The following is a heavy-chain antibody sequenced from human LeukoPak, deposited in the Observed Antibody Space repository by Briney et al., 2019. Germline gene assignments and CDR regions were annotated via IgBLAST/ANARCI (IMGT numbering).Heavy chain of an antibody. CDR3: ARVLVVPAAMSAFDI. J-gene: IGHJ3*02. Sequence: ASVKDSFKASGYTFTGYYMHWVRQAPGKGLDWMGWTKPNSGGTNYAQKVEGRVTMTRDTSISTAYMELSRLRSDDTAVYYCARVLVVPAAMSAFDIWGQGTMVTVSS. V-gene: IGHV1-2*02. CDR1: GYTFTGYY. D-gene: IGHD2-2*01. CDR2: TKPNSGGT.